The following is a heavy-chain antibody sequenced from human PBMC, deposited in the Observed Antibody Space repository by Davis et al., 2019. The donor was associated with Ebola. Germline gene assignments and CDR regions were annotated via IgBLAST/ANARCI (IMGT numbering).Heavy chain of an antibody. CDR3: AKDTSNIWFDI. Sequence: GESLKISCAGSGFTFSRSAMHWVRQAPGKGLEWVAVISYDESDKYYGESVKGRFTISRDNSKNTLYLQMNGLRVEDTAIYYCAKDTSNIWFDIWGQGTNVTVSS. CDR2: ISYDESDK. D-gene: IGHD1-26*01. CDR1: GFTFSRSA. V-gene: IGHV3-30*04. J-gene: IGHJ3*02.